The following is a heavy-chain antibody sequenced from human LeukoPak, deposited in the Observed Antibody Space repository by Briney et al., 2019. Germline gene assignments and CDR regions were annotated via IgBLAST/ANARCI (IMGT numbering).Heavy chain of an antibody. CDR2: IKAKAHGGTI. CDR3: TTDGVGVEGATYDN. CDR1: GFTFINAW. J-gene: IGHJ4*02. D-gene: IGHD1-26*01. V-gene: IGHV3-15*01. Sequence: GGSLRLSCAASGFTFINAWMAWVRQAPGRGLEWVGRIKAKAHGGTIEYAAPVKGRFTISRDDSKNTLYLQMNSLKTEDTAVYYCTTDGVGVEGATYDNWGQGTLVTVSS.